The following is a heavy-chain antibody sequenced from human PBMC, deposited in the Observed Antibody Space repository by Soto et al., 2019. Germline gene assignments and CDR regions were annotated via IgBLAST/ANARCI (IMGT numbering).Heavy chain of an antibody. Sequence: QLQLQESGSGLVKPSQPLPLPRGVSGRSISSCGFSWRWLRQPPGKGLEWIGYLYHSGSTYYNPSLKSRVTISVDRSKNQFSLKLSSVTAADTAVYYCARVPGPWGQGTLVTVSS. V-gene: IGHV4-30-2*01. CDR1: GRSISSCGFS. D-gene: IGHD7-27*01. CDR2: LYHSGST. CDR3: ARVPGP. J-gene: IGHJ5*02.